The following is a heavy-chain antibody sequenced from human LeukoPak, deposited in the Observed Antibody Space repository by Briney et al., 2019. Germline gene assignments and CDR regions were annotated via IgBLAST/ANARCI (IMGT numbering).Heavy chain of an antibody. J-gene: IGHJ4*02. CDR2: ISYDGSNK. CDR3: ARLVAAAGPSY. D-gene: IGHD6-13*01. CDR1: GFTFSSYW. Sequence: GGSLRLSCAASGFTFSSYWMNWARQAPGKGLEWVAVISYDGSNKYYADSVKGRFTISRDNSKNTLYLQMNSLRAEDTAVYYCARLVAAAGPSYWGQGTLVTVSS. V-gene: IGHV3-30-3*01.